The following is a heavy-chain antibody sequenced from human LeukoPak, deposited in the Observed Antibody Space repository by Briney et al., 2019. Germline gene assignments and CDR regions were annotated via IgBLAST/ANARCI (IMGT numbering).Heavy chain of an antibody. V-gene: IGHV3-23*01. Sequence: GGSLRLSCAASGFTFSSYAMSWVRQAPGKGLEWVSAISGSGGSTYYADSVKGRFTISRDNSKNTLYLQMNSLRAEDTAVYYCAXXXXXXXXXXDYWGQGTLVTASS. CDR1: GFTFSSYA. CDR3: AXXXXXXXXXXDY. J-gene: IGHJ4*02. CDR2: ISGSGGST.